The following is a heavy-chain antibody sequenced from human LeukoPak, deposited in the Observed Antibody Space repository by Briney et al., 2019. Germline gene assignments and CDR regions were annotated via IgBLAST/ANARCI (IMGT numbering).Heavy chain of an antibody. V-gene: IGHV3-53*01. D-gene: IGHD4-23*01. Sequence: GGSLRLSCAASGVTLSSNYMSWVRQAPAKGLQWVSVIYSGGDTKYPGSVKGRFIISRDNSKNTLYLQMNSLRAEDTAVYYCARVGGADSDYYYYMDVWGKGTTVTVSS. CDR3: ARVGGADSDYYYYMDV. CDR1: GVTLSSNY. CDR2: IYSGGDT. J-gene: IGHJ6*03.